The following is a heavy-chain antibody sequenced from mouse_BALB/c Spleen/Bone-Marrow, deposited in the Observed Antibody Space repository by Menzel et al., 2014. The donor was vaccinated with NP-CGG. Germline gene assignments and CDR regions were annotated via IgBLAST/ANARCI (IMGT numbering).Heavy chain of an antibody. CDR1: GYTFTSYY. CDR3: TRRGDYDKRVVFAY. D-gene: IGHD2-4*01. V-gene: IGHV1S81*02. CDR2: INPSNGGT. J-gene: IGHJ3*01. Sequence: SGAELVKPGASVKLSCKASGYTFTSYYMYWVKQRPGQGLEWIGGINPSNGGTNFNEKFKSKATLTVDKSSSTAYMQLSSLTSEDSAVYYCTRRGDYDKRVVFAYWGQGTLVTVSA.